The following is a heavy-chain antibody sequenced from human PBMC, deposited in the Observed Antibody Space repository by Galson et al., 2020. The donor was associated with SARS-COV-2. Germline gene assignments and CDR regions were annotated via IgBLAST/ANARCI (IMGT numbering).Heavy chain of an antibody. CDR1: GYTFTTYG. J-gene: IGHJ6*02. D-gene: IGHD1-7*01. V-gene: IGHV1-18*01. Sequence: ASVKVSCKASGYTFTTYGISWVRQAPGQGLEWMGWISAYNGNTNHAQKLQGRVTMTTDTSTSTAYMELRSLRSDDTAVYYCARDNPRLELSPYGMDVWGQGTTVTVSS. CDR3: ARDNPRLELSPYGMDV. CDR2: ISAYNGNT.